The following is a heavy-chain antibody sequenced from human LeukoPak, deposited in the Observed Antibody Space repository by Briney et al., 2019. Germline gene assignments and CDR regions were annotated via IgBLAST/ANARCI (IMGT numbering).Heavy chain of an antibody. V-gene: IGHV1-2*02. CDR3: ARGSSGYYYEFVDY. CDR1: GYTFTGYY. J-gene: IGHJ4*02. Sequence: ASVKVSCKASGYTFTGYYMHWVRQAPGQGLEWMGWINPNSGGTNYAQKFQGRVTMTRDTSISTAYMELSRLRSDDTAVYYCARGSSGYYYEFVDYWGQGTLVTVSS. CDR2: INPNSGGT. D-gene: IGHD3-22*01.